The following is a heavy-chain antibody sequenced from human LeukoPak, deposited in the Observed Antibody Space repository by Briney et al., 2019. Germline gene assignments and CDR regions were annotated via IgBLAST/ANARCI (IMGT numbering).Heavy chain of an antibody. D-gene: IGHD6-19*01. CDR1: GFTFSSYP. J-gene: IGHJ4*02. Sequence: GGSLILYYPQSGFTFSSYPMSCVRQSPGIGLDSVAGISVSGANTRYADSVEGRFTISRDNSKNSLYLQINSLRAEDTAVYYCAKGPGSGWPRWVDYFDYWGQGILVTVSS. CDR3: AKGPGSGWPRWVDYFDY. CDR2: ISVSGANT. V-gene: IGHV3-23*01.